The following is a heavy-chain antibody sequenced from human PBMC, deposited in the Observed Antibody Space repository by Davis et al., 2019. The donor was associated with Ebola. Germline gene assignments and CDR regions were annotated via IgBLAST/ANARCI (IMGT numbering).Heavy chain of an antibody. Sequence: ASVKVSCKASGYTFTSYGISWVRQAPGQGLEWMGRINPNSGGTNYAQKFQGRVTMTRDTSISTAYMELSRLRSDDTAVYYCARGAYCSGGSCYYFDYWGQGTLVTVSS. D-gene: IGHD2-15*01. V-gene: IGHV1-2*06. CDR2: INPNSGGT. CDR1: GYTFTSYG. J-gene: IGHJ4*02. CDR3: ARGAYCSGGSCYYFDY.